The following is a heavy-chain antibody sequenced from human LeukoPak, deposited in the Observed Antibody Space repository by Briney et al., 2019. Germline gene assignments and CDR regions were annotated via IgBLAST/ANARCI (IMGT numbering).Heavy chain of an antibody. D-gene: IGHD6-6*01. J-gene: IGHJ4*02. CDR1: GFTFSSYE. CDR2: INHSGST. CDR3: ARAGFALAPHRGTPFDY. V-gene: IGHV4-34*01. Sequence: LRLSCAASGFTFSSYEMHWVRQAPGKGLEWIGEINHSGSTNYSPSLKSRVTISVNTSKNQFSLKLTSVTAADTAVYYCARAGFALAPHRGTPFDYWGQGTLVTVSS.